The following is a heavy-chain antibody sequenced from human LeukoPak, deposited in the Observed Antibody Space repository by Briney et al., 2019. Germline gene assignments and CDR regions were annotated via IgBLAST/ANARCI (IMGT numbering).Heavy chain of an antibody. V-gene: IGHV3-23*01. CDR1: GFTFSSYA. CDR3: ARVSGNVLRYFDWLSDAFDI. CDR2: ISGSGGSA. Sequence: PGGSLRLSCAASGFTFSSYAMSWVRQAPRKGLEWVPAISGSGGSAYYADSVKGRFTISRDNSKNTLYLQMNSLRAEDTAVYYCARVSGNVLRYFDWLSDAFDIWGQGTMVTVSS. J-gene: IGHJ3*02. D-gene: IGHD3-9*01.